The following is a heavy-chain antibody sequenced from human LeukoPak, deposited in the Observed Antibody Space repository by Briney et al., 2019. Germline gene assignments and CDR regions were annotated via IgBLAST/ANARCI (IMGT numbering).Heavy chain of an antibody. CDR2: ISSSGSTI. J-gene: IGHJ4*02. CDR1: GFTFSDYY. D-gene: IGHD6-13*01. CDR3: ARSTPAGNRR. V-gene: IGHV3-11*01. Sequence: GGSLRLSCAASGFTFSDYYMSWIRQAPGKGLEWVSYISSSGSTIDYADPVKGRFTISRDNAKNSLYLQMNSLRAEDTAVYYWARSTPAGNRRWGQGTLVTVSS.